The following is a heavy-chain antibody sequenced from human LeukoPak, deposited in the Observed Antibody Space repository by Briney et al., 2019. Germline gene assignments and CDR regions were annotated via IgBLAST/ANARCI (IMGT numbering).Heavy chain of an antibody. CDR1: GFTFSSYA. CDR3: ARDPGIYDSSGYYRGNYFDY. V-gene: IGHV3-30-3*01. Sequence: GGSLRLSCAASGFTFSSYAMHWVRQAPGKGLEGVAVISYDGSNKYYADSVKGRFTISRDNSKNTLYLQMNSLRAEDTAVYYCARDPGIYDSSGYYRGNYFDYWGQGTLVTVSS. CDR2: ISYDGSNK. D-gene: IGHD3-22*01. J-gene: IGHJ4*02.